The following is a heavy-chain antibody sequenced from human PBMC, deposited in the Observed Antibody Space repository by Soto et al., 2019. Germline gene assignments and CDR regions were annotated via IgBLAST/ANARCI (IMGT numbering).Heavy chain of an antibody. D-gene: IGHD3-22*01. Sequence: DVQLVESGGGLVKPGGSLRLSCAASGFTFSDAWMNWVRQAPGKGLEWVGRIKSKTDGGTTDYAAPVKGRFTISRDDSKTTLYLQMNSLKTEDTAVYFCTTFRYFYDSSGYYLWDFWGQGTLVTVSS. CDR2: IKSKTDGGTT. CDR3: TTFRYFYDSSGYYLWDF. CDR1: GFTFSDAW. J-gene: IGHJ4*02. V-gene: IGHV3-15*07.